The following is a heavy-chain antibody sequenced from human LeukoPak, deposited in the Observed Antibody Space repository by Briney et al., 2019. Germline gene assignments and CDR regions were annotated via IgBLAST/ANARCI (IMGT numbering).Heavy chain of an antibody. Sequence: PGGSLRLSCAASGFTFSSYGMHWVRQAPGKGLEWVSSISSSSSYIYYADSVKGRFTISRDNAKNSLYLQMNSLRAEDTAVYYCARDSSSSWDFDYWGQGTLVTVSS. D-gene: IGHD6-13*01. CDR1: GFTFSSYG. V-gene: IGHV3-21*01. CDR2: ISSSSSYI. J-gene: IGHJ4*02. CDR3: ARDSSSSWDFDY.